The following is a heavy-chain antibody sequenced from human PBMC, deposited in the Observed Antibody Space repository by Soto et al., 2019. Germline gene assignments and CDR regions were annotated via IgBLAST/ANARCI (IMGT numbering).Heavy chain of an antibody. Sequence: EVQLVESGGGLVKPGGSLRLSYAVSGFTFDKVWMNWVRQAPGKGLEWVGRIKSKTDGGTTDYAAPVQGRFTISRADSKNMLYLQINSLKTEETGMYFCTTGRDDLLYWGQGTRVTVSS. CDR2: IKSKTDGGTT. CDR3: TTGRDDLLY. CDR1: GFTFDKVW. D-gene: IGHD1-26*01. V-gene: IGHV3-15*07. J-gene: IGHJ4*02.